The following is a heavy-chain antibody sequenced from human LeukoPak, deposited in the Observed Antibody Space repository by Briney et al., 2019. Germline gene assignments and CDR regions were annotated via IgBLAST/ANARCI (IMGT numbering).Heavy chain of an antibody. Sequence: SETLSLTCTVSGGSISSYYWSWIRQPAGKGLEWIGRIYTSGSTNYNPSLKSRVTMSVDTSKNQFSLKLSSVTAADTAVYYCARGWAYGSSWELDPWGQGTLVTVSS. V-gene: IGHV4-4*07. CDR3: ARGWAYGSSWELDP. J-gene: IGHJ5*02. CDR2: IYTSGST. CDR1: GGSISSYY. D-gene: IGHD3-10*01.